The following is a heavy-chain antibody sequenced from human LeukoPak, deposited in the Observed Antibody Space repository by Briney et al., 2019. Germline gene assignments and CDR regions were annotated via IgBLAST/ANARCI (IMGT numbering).Heavy chain of an antibody. CDR3: ARHYGEN. J-gene: IGHJ4*02. CDR2: INHSGST. V-gene: IGHV4-34*01. CDR1: GGSFSGYY. D-gene: IGHD3-16*01. Sequence: SETLSLTCDVYGGSFSGYYRSWIRQPPEKGLEWIGEINHSGSTNYNPSLKSRVTISVDTSKNQFSLKLSSVTAADTAVYYCARHYGENWGQGTLVTVSS.